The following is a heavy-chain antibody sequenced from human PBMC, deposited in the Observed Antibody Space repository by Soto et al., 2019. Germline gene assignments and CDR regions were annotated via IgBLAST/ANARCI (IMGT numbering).Heavy chain of an antibody. CDR2: IYYSGST. V-gene: IGHV4-39*01. CDR3: ARQVTHCTNGVCYTDFDY. D-gene: IGHD2-8*01. Sequence: TSETLSLTCTVSGGSISSSSYYWGWIRQPPGKGLEWIGSIYYSGSTYYNPSLKSRVTISVDTSKNQFSLKLSSVTAADTAVYYCARQVTHCTNGVCYTDFDYWGQGTLVTVSS. CDR1: GGSISSSSYY. J-gene: IGHJ4*02.